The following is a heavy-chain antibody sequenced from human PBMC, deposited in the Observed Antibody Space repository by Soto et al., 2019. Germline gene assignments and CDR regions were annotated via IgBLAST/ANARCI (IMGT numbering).Heavy chain of an antibody. CDR3: ARYGEYCSGGSCPYYYYYGMDV. V-gene: IGHV3-30-3*01. D-gene: IGHD2-15*01. CDR1: GFTFISYA. CDR2: ILYDGSNK. Sequence: QVQLVESGGGGVQRGRSLRLSCPASGFTFISYAMHGVRQAPGRGLERVAVILYDGSNKYYADSVKGRFTITSDNSKITLYLQMNSLRAEDTVVYYCARYGEYCSGGSCPYYYYYGMDVWGQGTTVTVSS. J-gene: IGHJ6*02.